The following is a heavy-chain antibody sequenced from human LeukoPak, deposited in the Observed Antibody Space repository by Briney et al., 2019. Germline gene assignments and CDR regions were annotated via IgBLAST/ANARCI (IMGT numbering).Heavy chain of an antibody. D-gene: IGHD6-13*01. CDR3: ARNAAAADYFDY. CDR1: GFAFSSYD. Sequence: GGYLRLSCAASGFAFSSYDMHWDRQAPGKGLEWVAVIWYDGSNKYYADSVKGRFTISRDNSKNTLSLQMNSLRVEDTAVYYCARNAAAADYFDYWGQGTLVTVSS. CDR2: IWYDGSNK. J-gene: IGHJ4*02. V-gene: IGHV3-33*01.